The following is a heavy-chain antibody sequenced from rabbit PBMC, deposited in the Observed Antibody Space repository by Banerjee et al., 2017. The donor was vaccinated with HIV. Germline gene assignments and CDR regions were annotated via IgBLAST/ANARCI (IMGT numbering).Heavy chain of an antibody. Sequence: QSLEESGGGLVKPGGTLTLTCTASGFSFSSSYYMCWVRQAPGKGPEWIACIYGGSSGSTYYASWAKGRFTISKTSSTTVTLQMTSLTAADTATYFCARDLAGVIGWNFGVWGPGTLVTVS. D-gene: IGHD4-1*01. CDR3: ARDLAGVIGWNFGV. CDR2: IYGGSSGST. V-gene: IGHV1S40*01. J-gene: IGHJ4*01. CDR1: GFSFSSSYY.